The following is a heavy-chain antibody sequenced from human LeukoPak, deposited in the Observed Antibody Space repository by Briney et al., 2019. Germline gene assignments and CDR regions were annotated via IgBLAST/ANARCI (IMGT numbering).Heavy chain of an antibody. CDR3: ARDKDYDSHPFDY. CDR2: IIPILGIA. CDR1: GGTFSSYA. Sequence: GASVKVSCKASGGTFSSYAISWVRQAPGPGLEWMGRIIPILGIANYAQKFQGRATITADKSTSTAYMELSSLRSEDTAVYYCARDKDYDSHPFDYWGQGTLVTVSS. D-gene: IGHD3-22*01. J-gene: IGHJ4*02. V-gene: IGHV1-69*04.